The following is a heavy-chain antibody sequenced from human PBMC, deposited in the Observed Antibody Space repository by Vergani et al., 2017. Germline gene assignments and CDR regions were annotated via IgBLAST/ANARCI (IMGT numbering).Heavy chain of an antibody. Sequence: QVQLVQSGAEVKKPGSSVKVSCQASGGTFSSYAISWVRQAPGQGLEWMGRIIPILGIANYAQKFQGRVTITADKSTSTAYMELSSLRSEDTAVYYCARVGLPTVTMYYFDYWGQGTLVTVSS. J-gene: IGHJ4*02. CDR1: GGTFSSYA. CDR2: IIPILGIA. CDR3: ARVGLPTVTMYYFDY. V-gene: IGHV1-69*04. D-gene: IGHD4-17*01.